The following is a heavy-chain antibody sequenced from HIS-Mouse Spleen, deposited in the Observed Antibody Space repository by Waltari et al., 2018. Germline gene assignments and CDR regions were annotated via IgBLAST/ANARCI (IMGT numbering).Heavy chain of an antibody. CDR1: GGSISSYY. CDR3: ARHSHYDSSGYYYPEAYYFDY. D-gene: IGHD3-22*01. CDR2: IYYSGST. J-gene: IGHJ4*02. Sequence: QVQLQESGPGLVKPSETLSLTCTVSGGSISSYYWSWIRQPPGKGLGWIGYIYYSGSTNYNPSLKSRVTISVDTSKNQFSLKLSSVTAADTAVYYCARHSHYDSSGYYYPEAYYFDYWGQGTLVTVSS. V-gene: IGHV4-59*08.